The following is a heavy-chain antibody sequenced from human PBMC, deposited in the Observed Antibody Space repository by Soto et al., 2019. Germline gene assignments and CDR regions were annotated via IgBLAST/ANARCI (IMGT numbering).Heavy chain of an antibody. J-gene: IGHJ6*02. CDR1: GFTFSSYS. Sequence: EVQLVESGGGLVQPGGSLRLSCAASGFTFSSYSMNWVRQAPGKGLEWVSYISSSSTIYYADSVKGRFTISRDNTKNSLYLQMNSLRAEDTAVYYCARVLLGDYYYGMDVWGQGTTVTVSS. V-gene: IGHV3-48*01. CDR3: ARVLLGDYYYGMDV. CDR2: ISSSSTI.